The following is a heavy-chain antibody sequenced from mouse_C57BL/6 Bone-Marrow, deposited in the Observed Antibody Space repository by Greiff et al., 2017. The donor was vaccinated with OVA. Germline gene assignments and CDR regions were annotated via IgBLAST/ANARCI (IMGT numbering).Heavy chain of an antibody. CDR3: ARTPITTVVAPNYAMDY. CDR2: ISSGGSYT. V-gene: IGHV5-6*01. J-gene: IGHJ4*01. D-gene: IGHD1-1*01. CDR1: GFTFSSYG. Sequence: VQLKESGGDLVKPGGSLKLSCAASGFTFSSYGMSWVRQTPDKRLEWVATISSGGSYTYYPDSVTGRFTISRDNAKNTLYLQMSSLKSEDTAMYYCARTPITTVVAPNYAMDYWGQGTSVTVSS.